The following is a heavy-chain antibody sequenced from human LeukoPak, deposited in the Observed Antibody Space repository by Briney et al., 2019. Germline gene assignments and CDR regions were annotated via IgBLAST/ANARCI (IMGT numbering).Heavy chain of an antibody. J-gene: IGHJ4*02. V-gene: IGHV3-74*01. Sequence: GGALRLSCVASGFIFSPYWMHWVRHAPGKGLVWVSRIDSDGSTTDYAESVEGRFTISRDNAKNTLFLQMNSLRADDTALYYCAREPSSWNGYFDYWGQGSLVTVSS. D-gene: IGHD1-1*01. CDR2: IDSDGSTT. CDR1: GFIFSPYW. CDR3: AREPSSWNGYFDY.